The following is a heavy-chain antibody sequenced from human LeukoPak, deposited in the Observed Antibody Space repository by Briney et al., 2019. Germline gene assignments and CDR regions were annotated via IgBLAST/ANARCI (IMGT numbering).Heavy chain of an antibody. CDR3: ATDLSRYYYYSSGYYSDY. V-gene: IGHV1-2*02. J-gene: IGHJ4*02. CDR1: GYTFTGYY. Sequence: ASVKVSCKASGYTFTGYYMHWVRQAPGQGLEWMGWINPNSGGTNYAQKFQGRVTMTRDTSISTAYMELSRLRSDDTAVYYCATDLSRYYYYSSGYYSDYWGQGTLVTVSS. D-gene: IGHD3-22*01. CDR2: INPNSGGT.